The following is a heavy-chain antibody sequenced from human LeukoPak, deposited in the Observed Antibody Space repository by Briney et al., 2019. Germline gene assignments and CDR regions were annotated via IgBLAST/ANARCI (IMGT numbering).Heavy chain of an antibody. CDR1: AYTFTNYD. D-gene: IGHD1-7*01. Sequence: ASVKVSCKASAYTFTNYDINWVRQATGQGLEWMGWMKPNSGNTGYAQKFQGRVTMTRNTSITTAYTELSSLTSEDTAVYYCATGIVGGTTVGPWGQGTLVTVSS. J-gene: IGHJ5*02. CDR2: MKPNSGNT. CDR3: ATGIVGGTTVGP. V-gene: IGHV1-8*01.